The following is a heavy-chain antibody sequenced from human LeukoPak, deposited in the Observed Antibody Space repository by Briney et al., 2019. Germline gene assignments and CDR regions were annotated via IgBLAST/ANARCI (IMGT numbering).Heavy chain of an antibody. CDR3: ARGPMVRGVIIPVEYNWFDP. Sequence: ASVKLSCKASGYTFTGYYMHWVRQAPGQGLEWMGGINPNSGGTNYAQKFQGRVTITKDTSISTAYMELSRLRSDDTAVYSCARGPMVRGVIIPVEYNWFDPGGQGTLVTVSS. D-gene: IGHD3-10*01. V-gene: IGHV1-2*02. CDR2: INPNSGGT. J-gene: IGHJ5*02. CDR1: GYTFTGYY.